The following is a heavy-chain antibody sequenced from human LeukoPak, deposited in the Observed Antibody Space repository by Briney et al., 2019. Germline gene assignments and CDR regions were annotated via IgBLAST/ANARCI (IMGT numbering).Heavy chain of an antibody. CDR3: ARDGGDGILGAFDY. CDR1: GFTFSSYW. CDR2: INSDGIST. V-gene: IGHV3-74*01. J-gene: IGHJ4*02. Sequence: GGSLRLSCAASGFTFSSYWMSWVRQAPGKGLVWVSRINSDGISTIYADSVKGRFTFSRDNAKNTLYLHMNSLRAEDTAVYYCARDGGDGILGAFDYWGQGTLVTVSS. D-gene: IGHD2-15*01.